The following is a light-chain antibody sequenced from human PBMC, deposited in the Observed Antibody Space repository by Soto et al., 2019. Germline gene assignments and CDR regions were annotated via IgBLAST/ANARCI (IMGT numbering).Light chain of an antibody. CDR1: SRDVGGFNH. CDR2: NVS. CDR3: CSYAGSYNLF. J-gene: IGLJ2*01. Sequence: QSAPTQPRSVSGSPGQSVTISCSGTSRDVGGFNHVSWYQQHPGKVPKLVIYNVSKRPSGVPDRFSGSKSGNTASLTISGLQAEDEADYYCCSYAGSYNLFFGGGTKLTVL. V-gene: IGLV2-11*01.